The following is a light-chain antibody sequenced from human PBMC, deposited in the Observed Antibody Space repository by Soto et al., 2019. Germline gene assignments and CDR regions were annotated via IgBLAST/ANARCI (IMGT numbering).Light chain of an antibody. V-gene: IGKV1-27*01. Sequence: DIQMTQSPSSLSASVGDRVTITCRASQGISSYLAWYQQKPGKVPKVLIYAASTLQSGVPSRFSGSGSGTDFTPTTRVLQPEGAETYNSKNYNVPPLTCGGGTRVKFK. J-gene: IGKJ4*01. CDR3: KNYNVPPLT. CDR1: QGISSY. CDR2: AAS.